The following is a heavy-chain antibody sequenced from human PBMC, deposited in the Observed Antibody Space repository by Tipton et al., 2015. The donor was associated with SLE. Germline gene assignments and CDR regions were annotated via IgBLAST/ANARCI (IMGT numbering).Heavy chain of an antibody. CDR2: IKPDGGEI. Sequence: SLRLSCAAYDFSFSSSWLSWLRQAPGKGLEWVINIKPDGGEIYSVDSVKGRFTISRDNAKKSLYLQMNSLRGEDTAVYYCAKDRGFGGRDWGQGTLVTVSS. CDR1: DFSFSSSW. D-gene: IGHD3-16*01. J-gene: IGHJ4*02. V-gene: IGHV3-7*01. CDR3: AKDRGFGGRD.